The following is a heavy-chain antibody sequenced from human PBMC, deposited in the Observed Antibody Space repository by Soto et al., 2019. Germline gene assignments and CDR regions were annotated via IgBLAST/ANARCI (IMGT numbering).Heavy chain of an antibody. CDR1: GFTFSSYA. Sequence: EVQLLESGGGLVQPGGSLRLSCAASGFTFSSYAMSWVRQAPGKGLEWVSAISGSGGSTYYADSVKGRFTISRDNSKNTLYLQMNSLRAEDTAVYYCARGGYDSSGFGCRDYYYGMDVWGQGTTVTVSS. V-gene: IGHV3-23*01. CDR3: ARGGYDSSGFGCRDYYYGMDV. CDR2: ISGSGGST. J-gene: IGHJ6*02. D-gene: IGHD3-22*01.